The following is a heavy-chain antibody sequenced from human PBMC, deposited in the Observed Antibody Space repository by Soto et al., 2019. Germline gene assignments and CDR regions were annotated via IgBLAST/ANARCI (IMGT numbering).Heavy chain of an antibody. Sequence: GGSLRLSCAASGFTFSSYRMNWVRQAPGKGLEWVSSISSSSSYIYYADSVKGRFTISRDNAKNSLYLQMNSLRAEDTAVYYCARSVSYYYDSSGYYYYYFEYWGQGTLVTVSS. CDR3: ARSVSYYYDSSGYYYYYFEY. J-gene: IGHJ4*02. V-gene: IGHV3-21*01. D-gene: IGHD3-22*01. CDR2: ISSSSSYI. CDR1: GFTFSSYR.